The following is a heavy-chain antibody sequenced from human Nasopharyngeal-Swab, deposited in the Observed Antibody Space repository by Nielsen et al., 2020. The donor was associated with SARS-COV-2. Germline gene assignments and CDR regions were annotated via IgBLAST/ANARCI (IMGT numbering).Heavy chain of an antibody. CDR3: ARDYYDSSGYSDYGMDV. Sequence: LKISCAASGFTFSSYAMHWVRQAPGKGLEWVAVISYDGSNKYYADSVKGRFTISRDNSKNTLYLQMNSLRAEDTAVYYCARDYYDSSGYSDYGMDVWGQGTTVTVSS. D-gene: IGHD3-22*01. V-gene: IGHV3-30-3*01. J-gene: IGHJ6*02. CDR2: ISYDGSNK. CDR1: GFTFSSYA.